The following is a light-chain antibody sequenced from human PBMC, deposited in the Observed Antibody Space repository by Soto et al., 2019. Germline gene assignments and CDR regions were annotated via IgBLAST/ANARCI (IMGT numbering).Light chain of an antibody. Sequence: DIQMTQSPSSLSASVGDRVTITCRASQGISNYVAWHRQKPGKVPKLLIYAAFTLQSGVPSRFSGSGSGTDVTLTIGNLQPEDVGTYYWQEYDSASPTFCRGTNVEIK. V-gene: IGKV1-27*01. J-gene: IGKJ1*01. CDR2: AAF. CDR3: QEYDSASPT. CDR1: QGISNY.